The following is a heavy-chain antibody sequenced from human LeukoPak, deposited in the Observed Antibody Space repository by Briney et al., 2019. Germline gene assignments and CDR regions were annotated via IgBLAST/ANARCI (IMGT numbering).Heavy chain of an antibody. D-gene: IGHD3-10*01. CDR1: GSSITSDFF. V-gene: IGHV4-38-2*01. Sequence: SETLSLTCAVSGSSITSDFFWGWIRQPPGKGLEWIATIYYSWGMYFNPSLKSRVTISLDASKNQFPLKMTSLTAADTVIYYCARNVTAGFFDFWGQGILVTVSS. CDR3: ARNVTAGFFDF. J-gene: IGHJ4*02. CDR2: IYYSWGM.